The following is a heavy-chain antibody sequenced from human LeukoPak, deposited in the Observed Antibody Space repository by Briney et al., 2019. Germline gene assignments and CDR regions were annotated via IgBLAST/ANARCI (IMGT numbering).Heavy chain of an antibody. CDR1: GGSISTSSYY. Sequence: PSETLSLTCTVSGGSISTSSYYWGWIRRPPGKGLEWIGSIYYSGSTYYNPSLKSRVTISVDTSKNQFSLELSSVTAADTAIYSCARHEALGAFDIWGQGTMVTVSS. D-gene: IGHD3-16*01. CDR2: IYYSGST. CDR3: ARHEALGAFDI. V-gene: IGHV4-39*01. J-gene: IGHJ3*02.